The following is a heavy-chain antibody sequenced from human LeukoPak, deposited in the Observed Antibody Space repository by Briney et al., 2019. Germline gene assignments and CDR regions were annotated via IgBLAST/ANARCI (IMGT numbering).Heavy chain of an antibody. D-gene: IGHD6-19*01. Sequence: QTGRSLRLSCAASGFTFSTYEMNWVRQAPGKGLEWVSYISGSGSTIYYADSVKGRFTISRDNAKNSLYLQMNSLRAEDTAVYYCAREYYSSGWYNWLDPWGQGTLVTVSS. J-gene: IGHJ5*02. V-gene: IGHV3-48*03. CDR1: GFTFSTYE. CDR3: AREYYSSGWYNWLDP. CDR2: ISGSGSTI.